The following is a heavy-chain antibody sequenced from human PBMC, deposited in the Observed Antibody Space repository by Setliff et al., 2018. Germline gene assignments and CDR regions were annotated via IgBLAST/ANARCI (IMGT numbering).Heavy chain of an antibody. Sequence: PGGSLRLSCAASTFTLGTFSMHWVRQAPGKGLAWVSSISPYSDYIYYADSVKGRFTISRDNAKNSLYLQMNSLGAEDTAVYFCARDRGGGLYDYWGRGTLVTVSS. CDR1: TFTLGTFS. CDR2: ISPYSDYI. CDR3: ARDRGGGLYDY. D-gene: IGHD3-16*01. V-gene: IGHV3-21*06. J-gene: IGHJ4*02.